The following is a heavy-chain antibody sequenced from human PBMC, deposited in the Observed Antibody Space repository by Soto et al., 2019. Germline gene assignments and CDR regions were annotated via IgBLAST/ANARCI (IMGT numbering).Heavy chain of an antibody. Sequence: GGSLRLSCAASGFTFADYAMSWVRQAPGRGLEWVGFISAKASGGTTEYAASVKGRFTISRDDSKSIAYLQMNSLKTEDTALYHCTRDQPISPWGQGTMVTVSS. V-gene: IGHV3-49*04. CDR3: TRDQPISP. D-gene: IGHD3-3*02. CDR2: ISAKASGGTT. J-gene: IGHJ3*01. CDR1: GFTFADYA.